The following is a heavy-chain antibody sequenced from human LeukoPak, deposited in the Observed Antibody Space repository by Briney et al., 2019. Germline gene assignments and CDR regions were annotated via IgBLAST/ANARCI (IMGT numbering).Heavy chain of an antibody. J-gene: IGHJ4*02. V-gene: IGHV4-30-2*02. CDR2: IYHSGST. D-gene: IGHD3-22*01. Sequence: SETLSLTCAVSGGSISSGGYSWSWIRQPPGKGLEWIGYIYHSGSTYYNPSLKSRVTISVDTSKNQFSLKLSSVTAADTAVYYCASHYYDSSIDYWGQGTLVTVSS. CDR1: GGSISSGGYS. CDR3: ASHYYDSSIDY.